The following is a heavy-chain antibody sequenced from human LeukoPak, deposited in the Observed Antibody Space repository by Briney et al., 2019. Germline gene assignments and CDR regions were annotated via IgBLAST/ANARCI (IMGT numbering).Heavy chain of an antibody. CDR1: GGSVGSAGYY. Sequence: KPSEILSPTCTVSGGSVGSAGYYWSWIRQPPGGGLEWIGYIYYISNTNYNPSLKSRVTMSVSPSKNQFSLKLNSVTAADTAMYYCARTQSQSGSYRYYFGYWGQGTLVTVSS. CDR3: ARTQSQSGSYRYYFGY. CDR2: IYYISNT. J-gene: IGHJ4*02. V-gene: IGHV4-61*08. D-gene: IGHD1-26*01.